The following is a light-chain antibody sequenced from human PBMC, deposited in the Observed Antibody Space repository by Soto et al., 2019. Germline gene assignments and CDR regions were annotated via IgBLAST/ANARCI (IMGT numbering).Light chain of an antibody. CDR2: EVT. CDR3: NSYTTLSNRV. V-gene: IGLV2-14*01. CDR1: SSDIGAYNY. J-gene: IGLJ1*01. Sequence: QSVLTQPASVFGSPGQSITISCTGTSSDIGAYNYVSWYQQHPGKAPKLLIYEVTNRPSGVSDRFSGSKSGNTASLTISGLQAEDEANYYCNSYTTLSNRVFGTGTRSPS.